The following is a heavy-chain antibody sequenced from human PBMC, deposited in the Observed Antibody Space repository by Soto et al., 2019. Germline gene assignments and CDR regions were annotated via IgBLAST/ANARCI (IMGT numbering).Heavy chain of an antibody. CDR1: GFTFSRDW. D-gene: IGHD3-10*01. V-gene: IGHV3-74*01. J-gene: IGHJ4*02. Sequence: EVQLVESGGGLVQPGGSLRLSCAASGFTFSRDWMHWVRQSPGKGLVWVSRIKGDGTITNYADSVKGRFTTSRDNAKHTVYLQLNSLTTEDSAVYYCARGGLGNYYNDYWGQGTLVTVSS. CDR2: IKGDGTIT. CDR3: ARGGLGNYYNDY.